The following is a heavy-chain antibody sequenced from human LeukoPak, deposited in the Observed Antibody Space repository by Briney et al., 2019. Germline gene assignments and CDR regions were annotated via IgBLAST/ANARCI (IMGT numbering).Heavy chain of an antibody. CDR1: GFTFTGYY. CDR2: INPNSGDT. J-gene: IGHJ6*03. V-gene: IGHV1-2*02. Sequence: ASVKVSCKASGFTFTGYYMHWVRQAPGQGLEWMGWINPNSGDTKYAQKFQGRVTMTRDTSISTAYMELTRLRSDDTAVYYCARGGLRVMVYRLYYMDVWGKGTTVTVSS. D-gene: IGHD2-8*01. CDR3: ARGGLRVMVYRLYYMDV.